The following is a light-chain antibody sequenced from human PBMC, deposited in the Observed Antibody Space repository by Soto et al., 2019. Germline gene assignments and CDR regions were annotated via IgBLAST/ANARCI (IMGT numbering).Light chain of an antibody. J-gene: IGLJ1*01. Sequence: SVLTPPASLSVSPGQSITISFTGTSSDIGAYNSVSCYQHHPGKAPKLIVFQVSFRPSAVSDRFSGSKSDNTASLTISGLQTEDEADYYCLSYTASSTFVFGTGTKVTVL. CDR2: QVS. V-gene: IGLV2-14*01. CDR1: SSDIGAYNS. CDR3: LSYTASSTFV.